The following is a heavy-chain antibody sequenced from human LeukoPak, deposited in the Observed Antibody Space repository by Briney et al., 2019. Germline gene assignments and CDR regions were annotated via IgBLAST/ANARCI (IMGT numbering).Heavy chain of an antibody. D-gene: IGHD3-22*01. CDR2: IDSSRSTI. Sequence: GGSLRLSCAASGFTFNRYRMNWVRQAPGKGLEGVSYIDSSRSTIYYADSVKGRFTISRDNAKNSLCLQMNSLRAEDTAVYYCARGKDYYDSSGYYGYYYYYMDVWGKGTTVTVSS. V-gene: IGHV3-48*04. CDR1: GFTFNRYR. CDR3: ARGKDYYDSSGYYGYYYYYMDV. J-gene: IGHJ6*03.